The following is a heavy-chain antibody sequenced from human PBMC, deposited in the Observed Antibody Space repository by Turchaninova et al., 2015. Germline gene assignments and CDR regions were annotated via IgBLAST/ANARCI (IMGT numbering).Heavy chain of an antibody. V-gene: IGHV3-30*18. D-gene: IGHD2-15*01. CDR2: ISEDGNKK. J-gene: IGHJ6*02. CDR3: AKDQDPYYYGMDV. Sequence: ESGGGVVQPGRSLRVSCEASGFGFSSYGMHWVRQAPGKGLEWVAVISEDGNKKYYTDSVKGRFTISRDNSKNTLYLQMNSLRAEDTAVFYCAKDQDPYYYGMDVWGQGTTVTVSS. CDR1: GFGFSSYG.